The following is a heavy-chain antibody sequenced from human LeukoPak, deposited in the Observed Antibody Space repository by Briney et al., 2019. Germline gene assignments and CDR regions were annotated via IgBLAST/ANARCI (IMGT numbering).Heavy chain of an antibody. J-gene: IGHJ1*01. Sequence: GGSLRLSCAASGFTFSSYGMHWVRQAPGKGLEWVAFIRYDGSNKYYADSVKGRFTISRDNSKNTLYLQMNSLRAEDTAVYYCARDAPYEAPEYFQHWGQGTLVTVSS. CDR2: IRYDGSNK. D-gene: IGHD3-22*01. CDR1: GFTFSSYG. V-gene: IGHV3-30*02. CDR3: ARDAPYEAPEYFQH.